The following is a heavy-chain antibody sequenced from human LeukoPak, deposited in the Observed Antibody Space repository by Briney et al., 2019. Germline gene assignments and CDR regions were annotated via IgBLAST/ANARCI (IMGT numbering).Heavy chain of an antibody. D-gene: IGHD2-2*01. Sequence: ASVKVSCKASGYPFTSYYMHWVRQAPGQGLEWMGIINPSDGSTSYVQKFQGRVTMTRDTSTSTVYMELRSLRSEDTAVYYCMRSITCGSSGCYWEIDHWGQGTLVTVSS. CDR1: GYPFTSYY. CDR3: MRSITCGSSGCYWEIDH. V-gene: IGHV1-46*01. J-gene: IGHJ4*02. CDR2: INPSDGST.